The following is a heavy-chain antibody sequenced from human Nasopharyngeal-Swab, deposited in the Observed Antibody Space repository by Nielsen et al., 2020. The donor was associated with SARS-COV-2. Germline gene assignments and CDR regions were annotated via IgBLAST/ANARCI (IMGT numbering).Heavy chain of an antibody. V-gene: IGHV3-74*01. CDR1: GFTFSSYW. Sequence: LSLTCAASGFTFSSYWMHWVRQAPGKGLVWVSRINSDGSSTSYADSVKGRFTISRDNAKNTLYLQMNSLRAEDTAVYYCAREGLRFLEWYRRYYYYMDVWGKGTTVTVSS. CDR2: INSDGSST. D-gene: IGHD3-3*01. J-gene: IGHJ6*03. CDR3: AREGLRFLEWYRRYYYYMDV.